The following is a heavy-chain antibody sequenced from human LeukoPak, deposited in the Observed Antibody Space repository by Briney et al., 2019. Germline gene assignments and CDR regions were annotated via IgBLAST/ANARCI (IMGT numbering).Heavy chain of an antibody. CDR1: GGSFSGYY. D-gene: IGHD5-18*01. Sequence: SETLSLTCAVYGGSFSGYYWSWIRQPPGKGLEWIGEINHSGSTNYNPSLKSRVTISVDTSKNQFSLKLSSVTAADTAVYYCARGLRRYSYGARRDDYWGQGTLVTVSS. CDR2: INHSGST. V-gene: IGHV4-34*01. J-gene: IGHJ4*02. CDR3: ARGLRRYSYGARRDDY.